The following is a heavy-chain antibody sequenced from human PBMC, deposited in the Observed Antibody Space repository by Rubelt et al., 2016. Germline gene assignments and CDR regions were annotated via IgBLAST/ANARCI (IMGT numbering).Heavy chain of an antibody. CDR3: VRDWGELRFLT. J-gene: IGHJ5*02. Sequence: EVQLVESGGTLVQPGGSLRLSCAASGFTFSTYWMHWVRRAPGKGLVWVSLINDDGSRTSYGDSVKGRFTVSRDNSKNTLFLQMTSLRAEDTAVYYCVRDWGELRFLTWGQGTLVTVSS. CDR1: GFTFSTYW. CDR2: INDDGSRT. V-gene: IGHV3-74*01. D-gene: IGHD3-3*01.